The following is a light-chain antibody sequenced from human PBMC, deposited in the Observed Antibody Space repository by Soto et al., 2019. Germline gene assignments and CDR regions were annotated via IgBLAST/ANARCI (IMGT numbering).Light chain of an antibody. Sequence: QSVLTQPPSASGTPGQRVTISCSGSSSNIGSNYVYWYQQLPGTAPKLLIYSNNQRPSGVPDRFSGSKSGTSASLAISGLRPDDEAAYYCAAWDDSLSGVVFGGGTKLTVL. V-gene: IGLV1-47*02. J-gene: IGLJ2*01. CDR3: AAWDDSLSGVV. CDR1: SSNIGSNY. CDR2: SNN.